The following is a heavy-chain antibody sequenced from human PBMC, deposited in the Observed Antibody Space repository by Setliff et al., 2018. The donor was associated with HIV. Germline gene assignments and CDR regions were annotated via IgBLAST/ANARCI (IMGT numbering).Heavy chain of an antibody. CDR2: INAGNGNT. V-gene: IGHV1-3*01. CDR1: GYTLTTHA. Sequence: AASVKVSCKASGYTLTTHAMHWVRQAPGQSLEWMGWINAGNGNTKYSQKFQGRVTITRDTSARTAYMDLTSLRSEDTAVYYCARGSSGWPYYFDYWGQGTLVTVSS. J-gene: IGHJ4*02. CDR3: ARGSSGWPYYFDY. D-gene: IGHD6-19*01.